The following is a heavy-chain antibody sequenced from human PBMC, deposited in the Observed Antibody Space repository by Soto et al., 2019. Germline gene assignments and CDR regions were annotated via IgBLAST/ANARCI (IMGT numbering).Heavy chain of an antibody. Sequence: QVQLVESGGGVVQPGRSLRLSCAASGFTFSNYAMHWVRQAPGKGLEWVAVISYDGSNKYYADSVKGRFTISRDNSKNTLYLQMNSLRAEDTAMYYCARPDLEGGSHPDYWGQGTLVTVSS. CDR2: ISYDGSNK. J-gene: IGHJ4*02. V-gene: IGHV3-30-3*01. CDR3: ARPDLEGGSHPDY. CDR1: GFTFSNYA. D-gene: IGHD1-26*01.